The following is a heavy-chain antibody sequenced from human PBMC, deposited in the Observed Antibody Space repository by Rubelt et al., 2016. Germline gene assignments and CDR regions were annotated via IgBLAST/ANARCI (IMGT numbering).Heavy chain of an antibody. J-gene: IGHJ4*02. CDR1: GYTFTSYY. CDR3: AREQETTVTIEGVLGY. V-gene: IGHV1-46*01. Sequence: QVQLVQSGAEVKKPGASVKVSCKASGYTFTSYYMHWVRQAPGQGLEWMGIINPSGGRASYAQKFQGRVTMTRETSTSTVYMELSSLRSEDTAVYYCAREQETTVTIEGVLGYWGQGTLVTVSS. CDR2: INPSGGRA. D-gene: IGHD4-17*01.